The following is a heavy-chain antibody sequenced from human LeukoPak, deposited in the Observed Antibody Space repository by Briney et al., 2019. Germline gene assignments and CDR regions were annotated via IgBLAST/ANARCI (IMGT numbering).Heavy chain of an antibody. V-gene: IGHV4-61*01. CDR1: GYSISSGYY. J-gene: IGHJ4*02. D-gene: IGHD3-9*01. Sequence: PSGTLSLTCTVSGYSISSGYYWSWIRQPPGKGLEWIGYIYYSGSTNYNPSLKSRVTISVDTSKNQFSLKLSSVTAADTAVYYCARGQPPYYDILTGYPTRPKYFDYWGQGTLVTVSS. CDR3: ARGQPPYYDILTGYPTRPKYFDY. CDR2: IYYSGST.